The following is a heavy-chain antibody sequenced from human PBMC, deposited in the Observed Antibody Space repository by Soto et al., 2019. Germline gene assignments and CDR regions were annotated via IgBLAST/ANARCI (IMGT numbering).Heavy chain of an antibody. CDR3: AKDPPEVPAARTENFDY. D-gene: IGHD2-2*01. CDR1: GFTFSSYA. CDR2: ISGSGGST. Sequence: EVQLLESGGGLVQPGGSLRLSCAASGFTFSSYAMSWVRQAPGKGLEWVSAISGSGGSTYYADSVKGRFTISRDNSKNTLYLQMNSRRAEDTAVYYCAKDPPEVPAARTENFDYWGQGTLVTVSS. J-gene: IGHJ4*02. V-gene: IGHV3-23*01.